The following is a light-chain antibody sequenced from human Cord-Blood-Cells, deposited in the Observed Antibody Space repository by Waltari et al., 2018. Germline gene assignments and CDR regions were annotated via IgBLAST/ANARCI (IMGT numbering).Light chain of an antibody. V-gene: IGLV3-19*01. Sequence: SSELTQAPAVSVALGQTVRITCQGDSPRSYYASWYQQKPGQAPVLVSYGKNNRPSGIPDRFSGSSSGNTASLTITGAQAEDEADYYCNSRDSSGNHVVFGGGTKLTVL. CDR2: GKN. CDR3: NSRDSSGNHVV. CDR1: SPRSYY. J-gene: IGLJ2*01.